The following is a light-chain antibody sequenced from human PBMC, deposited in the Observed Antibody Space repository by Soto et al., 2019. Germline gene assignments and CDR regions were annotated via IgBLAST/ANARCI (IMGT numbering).Light chain of an antibody. CDR1: NSDVGGYNY. V-gene: IGLV2-8*01. J-gene: IGLJ1*01. CDR2: EVT. CDR3: SSYARGNIYV. Sequence: QSALTQPPSASGSPGQSVTIPCTGTNSDVGGYNYVSWYQQYPGKAPKLIIYEVTRRPSGVPDRFSGSKSGNTASLTVSGLQADDEADYYCSSYARGNIYVFGAGTKLTVL.